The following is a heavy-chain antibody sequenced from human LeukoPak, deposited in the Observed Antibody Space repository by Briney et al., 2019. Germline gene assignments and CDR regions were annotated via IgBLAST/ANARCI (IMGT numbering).Heavy chain of an antibody. CDR2: IYTDGST. CDR1: GFTVSNSY. V-gene: IGHV3-53*01. Sequence: GGSLRLSCAASGFTVSNSYLSWVRQAPGKGLEWVSVIYTDGSTYYAGSVKGRFTISRDNSKNTLYLQMNSLRAEDTAVYYCAKVIAAAGPFDYWGQGTLVTVSS. CDR3: AKVIAAAGPFDY. D-gene: IGHD6-13*01. J-gene: IGHJ4*02.